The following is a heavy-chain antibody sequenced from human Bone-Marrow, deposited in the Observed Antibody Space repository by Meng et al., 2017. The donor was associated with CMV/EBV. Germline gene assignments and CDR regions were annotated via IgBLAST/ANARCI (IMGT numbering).Heavy chain of an antibody. CDR1: GYTFTSYG. Sequence: ASVKVSCKASGYTFTSYGINWVRQAPGQGLEWMGRVNPSGGATSYSQKFQGRVTMTRDTATSTVYMELSSLRSEDTAVYYCARERFSSSVGFDYWGQGKLVAVSS. D-gene: IGHD6-6*01. CDR3: ARERFSSSVGFDY. CDR2: VNPSGGAT. V-gene: IGHV1-46*01. J-gene: IGHJ4*02.